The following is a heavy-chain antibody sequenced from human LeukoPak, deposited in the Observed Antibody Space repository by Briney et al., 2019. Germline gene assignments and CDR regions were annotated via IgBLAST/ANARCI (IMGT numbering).Heavy chain of an antibody. CDR3: ARDRGVVPAANPLGS. CDR1: GGTFSSYA. CDR2: IIPIFGTA. D-gene: IGHD2-2*01. J-gene: IGHJ5*02. Sequence: ASVKVSCKASGGTFSSYAISWVRQAPGQGLEWMGGIIPIFGTANYAQKFQGRVTITTDESTSTAYMELSSLRSEDTAVYYCARDRGVVPAANPLGSWGQGTLVTVSS. V-gene: IGHV1-69*05.